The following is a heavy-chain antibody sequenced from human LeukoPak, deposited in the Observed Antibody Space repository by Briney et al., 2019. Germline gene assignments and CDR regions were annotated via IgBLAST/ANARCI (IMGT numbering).Heavy chain of an antibody. J-gene: IGHJ4*02. CDR3: AKAKMTGSFMDY. CDR1: GFTFDDYA. Sequence: TGRSLRLSCAASGFTFDDYATHWVRQAPGKGLEWVSGISWNSGSIGYADSVKGRFTISRDNAKNSLYLQMNSLRAEDTALYYCAKAKMTGSFMDYWGQGTLVTVSS. V-gene: IGHV3-9*01. D-gene: IGHD3-10*01. CDR2: ISWNSGSI.